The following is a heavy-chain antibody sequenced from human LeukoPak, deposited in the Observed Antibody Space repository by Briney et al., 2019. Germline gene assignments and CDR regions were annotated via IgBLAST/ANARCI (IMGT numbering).Heavy chain of an antibody. CDR1: GYTFTGYY. V-gene: IGHV1-2*02. CDR3: ARVTMIVVLMGWFDP. CDR2: INPDSGGT. J-gene: IGHJ5*02. D-gene: IGHD3-22*01. Sequence: ASVKVSCKASGYTFTGYYIHWVRQAPGQGLEWMGWINPDSGGTNYAQKFQGRVTMTRDTSIRTAYMELSRLRSDDTAVYYCARVTMIVVLMGWFDPWGQGTLVTVSS.